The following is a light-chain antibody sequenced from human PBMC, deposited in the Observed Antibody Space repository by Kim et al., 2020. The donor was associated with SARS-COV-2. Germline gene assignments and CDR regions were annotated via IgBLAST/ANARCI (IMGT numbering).Light chain of an antibody. CDR1: SLRSYY. V-gene: IGLV3-19*01. J-gene: IGLJ1*01. CDR3: KSLDSSGDYHYV. CDR2: GKN. Sequence: SSELTQDPAVSVALGQTVRITCQGDSLRSYYATWYQQKPGQAPVLVVYGKNNRPSGIPDRFSGSRSGNTASLTITGAQAEDEADYFCKSLDSSGDYHYVFGTGTKVTVL.